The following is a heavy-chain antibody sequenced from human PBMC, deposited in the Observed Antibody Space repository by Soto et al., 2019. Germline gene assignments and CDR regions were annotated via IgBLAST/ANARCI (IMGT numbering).Heavy chain of an antibody. V-gene: IGHV3-33*06. CDR3: AKIGSNAWYTDY. CDR1: GFTFSTYG. CDR2: IWYDGSNK. J-gene: IGHJ4*02. Sequence: GGSLRLSCAASGFTFSTYGMHWVRQAPGKGLEWVAVIWYDGSNKYYGDSVKGRFTISRDNSKNTLYLQMNSLRAEDTAVYYCAKIGSNAWYTDYWGQGTLVTVSS. D-gene: IGHD2-2*02.